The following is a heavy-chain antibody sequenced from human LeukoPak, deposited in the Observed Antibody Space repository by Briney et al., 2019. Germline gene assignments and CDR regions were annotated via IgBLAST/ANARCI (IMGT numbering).Heavy chain of an antibody. V-gene: IGHV4-59*01. Sequence: NSSETLSLTCTVSGGSISSYYWSWIRHPPGKGLVWIGYIHYSGSTNYSPSLKSRVTISVDTSKNQFSLNLTSVTAADSAVYYCARVSWFPGTSYYYMDVWGKGTTVTVSS. CDR2: IHYSGST. CDR1: GGSISSYY. CDR3: ARVSWFPGTSYYYMDV. D-gene: IGHD1-1*01. J-gene: IGHJ6*03.